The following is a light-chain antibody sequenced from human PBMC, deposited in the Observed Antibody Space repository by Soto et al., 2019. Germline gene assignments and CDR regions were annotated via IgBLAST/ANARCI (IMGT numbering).Light chain of an antibody. CDR1: SCNIGSNY. CDR3: AAWDGSLGGFGV. Sequence: QSVLTQPPSASGTPGQRVTISCSGSSCNIGSNYVYWYQQLPGTAPKLLIYRNNQRPSGVPDRFSGSKSGTSASLAISGPRSEDEADYYCAAWDGSLGGFGVFGGGTKVTVL. V-gene: IGLV1-47*01. CDR2: RNN. J-gene: IGLJ2*01.